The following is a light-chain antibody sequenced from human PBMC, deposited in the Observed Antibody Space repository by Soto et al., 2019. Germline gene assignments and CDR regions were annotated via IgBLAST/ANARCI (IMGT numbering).Light chain of an antibody. CDR1: QSISSY. CDR2: DAL. V-gene: IGKV1-33*01. J-gene: IGKJ1*01. Sequence: DIQMTQSPSSLSASVGDRVTITCQASQSISSYLNWYQQKPGKAPKLLIYDALHLEIGVPSRFSGGGSGTDFTFTISSLQPEDIATYYCQQYDNLPWTFGQGTKVDIK. CDR3: QQYDNLPWT.